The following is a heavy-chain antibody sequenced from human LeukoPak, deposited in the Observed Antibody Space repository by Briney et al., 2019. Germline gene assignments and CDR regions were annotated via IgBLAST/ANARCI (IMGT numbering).Heavy chain of an antibody. D-gene: IGHD3-3*01. Sequence: PGGSLRLSCAASGFTFSSYWMSWVRQAPGKGLEWVANIKQDGSEKYYVDSVKGRFTISRDNAKNSLYLQMNRLRAEDTAVYYCAREGADYDFWSGYYYYYYYMDVWGKGTTVTVSS. CDR3: AREGADYDFWSGYYYYYYYMDV. CDR1: GFTFSSYW. J-gene: IGHJ6*03. V-gene: IGHV3-7*01. CDR2: IKQDGSEK.